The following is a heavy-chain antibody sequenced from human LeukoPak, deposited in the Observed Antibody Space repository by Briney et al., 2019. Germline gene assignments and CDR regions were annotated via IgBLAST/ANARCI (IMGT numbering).Heavy chain of an antibody. CDR1: GFPPITYG. CDR2: IRSDGSDK. CDR3: ANEWLHVSGSYKANN. J-gene: IGHJ4*02. D-gene: IGHD3-10*01. V-gene: IGHV3-30*02. Sequence: PGGSLSLSCAAPGFPPITYGMPWFRRAPGKGLEWGAFIRSDGSDKYHADSVKGRFTISRDNSKNTLYLQMNSLRTEDTAVYYCANEWLHVSGSYKANNWGQGTLVTVSS.